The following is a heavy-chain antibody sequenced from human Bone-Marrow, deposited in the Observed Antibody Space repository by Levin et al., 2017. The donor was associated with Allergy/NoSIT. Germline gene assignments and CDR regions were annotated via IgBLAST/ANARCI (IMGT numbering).Heavy chain of an antibody. D-gene: IGHD4-23*01. J-gene: IGHJ4*02. V-gene: IGHV3-48*02. Sequence: LSLTCAASGFAFRTSSMNWVRQTPGKGLEWISFISAASNTIYYADSVKGRFTISRDNAKNSLFLQMKSLRDEDTAVYYCARAFDFGANSDYGYWGQGTLVTVSS. CDR2: ISAASNTI. CDR3: ARAFDFGANSDYGY. CDR1: GFAFRTSS.